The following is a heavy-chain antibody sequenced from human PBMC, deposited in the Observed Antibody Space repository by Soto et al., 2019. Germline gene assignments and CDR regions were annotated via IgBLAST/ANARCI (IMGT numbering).Heavy chain of an antibody. D-gene: IGHD4-17*01. CDR3: AREATVLENWFDP. Sequence: QVQLQESGPGLVKPSQTLSLTCTVSGGSISSGGYYWSWIRQHPGKGLEWIGYIYYSGSTYYNPCLKSRVTISVDTSKNQFSLKLSSVTAADTAVYYCAREATVLENWFDPWGQGTLVTVSS. V-gene: IGHV4-31*03. CDR1: GGSISSGGYY. CDR2: IYYSGST. J-gene: IGHJ5*02.